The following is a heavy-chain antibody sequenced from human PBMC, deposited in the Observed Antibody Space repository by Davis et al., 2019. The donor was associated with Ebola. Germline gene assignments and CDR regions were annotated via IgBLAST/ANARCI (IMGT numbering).Heavy chain of an antibody. CDR2: IKYDGSEK. J-gene: IGHJ6*02. V-gene: IGHV3-7*03. CDR1: GFTFSRHW. D-gene: IGHD4-11*01. CDR3: ASRMTTALS. Sequence: PGGPLRLSCVASGFTFSRHWMTWVRQAPGKGLEWVANIKYDGSEKDYVDSVKGRFTISRDNAKNSLYLYMNSLRVEDTAVYYCASRMTTALSWGQGTTVTVSS.